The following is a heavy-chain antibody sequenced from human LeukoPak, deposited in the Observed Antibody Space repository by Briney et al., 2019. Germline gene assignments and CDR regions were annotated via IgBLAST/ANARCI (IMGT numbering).Heavy chain of an antibody. D-gene: IGHD5-18*01. Sequence: GGSLRLSCTASGFDFSSYWMAWVRQAPGKGLEWVANINQDGNIKYYVDSVKGRFIISRDNAKMSLFLQLNSVRAEDTALYYCARDLEDTPLIGAVDLRGQGTLVIASS. CDR3: ARDLEDTPLIGAVDL. CDR1: GFDFSSYW. CDR2: INQDGNIK. V-gene: IGHV3-7*05. J-gene: IGHJ5*02.